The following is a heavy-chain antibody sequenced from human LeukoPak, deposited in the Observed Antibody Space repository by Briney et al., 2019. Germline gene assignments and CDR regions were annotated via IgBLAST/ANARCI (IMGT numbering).Heavy chain of an antibody. CDR1: GFTFDDYA. D-gene: IGHD3-22*01. CDR2: ISWNSGSI. J-gene: IGHJ4*02. Sequence: PGGSLRLSCAASGFTFDDYAMHWVRQGPGKGPEWVSGISWNSGSIAYADSVKGRFTISRDNAKNFLYLQMNSLRAEDTALYYCAKDISHSSGYYFFDYWGQGTLVTVSS. V-gene: IGHV3-9*01. CDR3: AKDISHSSGYYFFDY.